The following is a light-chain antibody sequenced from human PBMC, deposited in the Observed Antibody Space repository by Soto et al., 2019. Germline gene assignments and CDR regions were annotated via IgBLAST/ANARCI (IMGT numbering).Light chain of an antibody. Sequence: QSVLTQPPSASGTPGQRVTISCSGSSSNIESNTVNWYQQLPGTAPKLLIYSNNQRSSGVPDRFSGSKSGTSASLAISGLQSEDEADYYCTAWDDSLNGVVFGGGTKVTVL. J-gene: IGLJ2*01. CDR3: TAWDDSLNGVV. CDR1: SSNIESNT. V-gene: IGLV1-44*01. CDR2: SNN.